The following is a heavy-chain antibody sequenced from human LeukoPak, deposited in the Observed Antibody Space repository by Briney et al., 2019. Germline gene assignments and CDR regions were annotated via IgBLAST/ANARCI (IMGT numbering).Heavy chain of an antibody. CDR2: IYYSGST. Sequence: SETPSLTCTVSGGSISSSSYYWGWIRQPPGKGLEWIGSIYYSGSTYYNPSLKSRVTISVDTSKNQFSLKLSSVTAADTAVYYCARVKVYGDYVLLDAFDIWGQGTMVTVSS. CDR1: GGSISSSSYY. J-gene: IGHJ3*02. V-gene: IGHV4-39*07. D-gene: IGHD4-17*01. CDR3: ARVKVYGDYVLLDAFDI.